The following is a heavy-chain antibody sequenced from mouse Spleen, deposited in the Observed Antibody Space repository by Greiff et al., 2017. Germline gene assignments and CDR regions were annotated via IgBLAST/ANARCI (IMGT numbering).Heavy chain of an antibody. J-gene: IGHJ4*01. Sequence: DVKLVESGPGLVKPSQSLSLTCSVTGYSITSGYYWNWIRQFPGNKLEWMGYISYDGSNNYNPSLKNRISITRDTSKNQFFLKLNSVTTEDTATYYCARDNYPYAMDYWGQGTSVTVSS. CDR2: ISYDGSN. D-gene: IGHD1-1*01. CDR1: GYSITSGYY. CDR3: ARDNYPYAMDY. V-gene: IGHV3-6*01.